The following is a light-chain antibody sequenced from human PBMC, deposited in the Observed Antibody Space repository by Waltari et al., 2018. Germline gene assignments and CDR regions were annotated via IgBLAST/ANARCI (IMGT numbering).Light chain of an antibody. CDR2: DVD. V-gene: IGLV2-11*01. CDR1: SSDVGGYNY. J-gene: IGLJ3*02. CDR3: CSYAASVHWL. Sequence: QSALTQPRSVSGSPGQSVTISCTGTSSDVGGYNYVSWYQQHPGRAPKLIIYDVDKRPSGVPDRFVGSKSGNTASLTISGLQADDESDFYCCSYAASVHWLFGGGTKVTVL.